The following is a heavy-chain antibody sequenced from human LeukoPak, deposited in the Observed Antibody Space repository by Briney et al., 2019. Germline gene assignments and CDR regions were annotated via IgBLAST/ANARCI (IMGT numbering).Heavy chain of an antibody. CDR3: ARGGASAAARRFDP. CDR1: GYTFTSYD. Sequence: GAXVKVSCKASGYTFTSYDINWVRQAPGQGLEWMGWMNPNSGNTGYAQKFHGRITITSNTSTSTAFMELGSLRSEDTAVYYCARGGASAAARRFDPWGQGTLVTVSS. J-gene: IGHJ5*02. CDR2: MNPNSGNT. V-gene: IGHV1-8*01. D-gene: IGHD2-2*01.